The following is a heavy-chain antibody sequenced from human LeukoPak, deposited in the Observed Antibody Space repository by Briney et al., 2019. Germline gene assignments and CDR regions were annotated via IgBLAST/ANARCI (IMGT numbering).Heavy chain of an antibody. Sequence: ASVKVSCKASGYTFTSHDINWVRQAPGQGLEWMGWMNLNSGNTGYAQKFQGRVTITRNTPISTAYLELSSLRSEDTAVYYCARGGLGYCSSTSCYIIDYWGQGTLVTVSS. CDR3: ARGGLGYCSSTSCYIIDY. J-gene: IGHJ4*02. CDR2: MNLNSGNT. D-gene: IGHD2-2*02. CDR1: GYTFTSHD. V-gene: IGHV1-8*03.